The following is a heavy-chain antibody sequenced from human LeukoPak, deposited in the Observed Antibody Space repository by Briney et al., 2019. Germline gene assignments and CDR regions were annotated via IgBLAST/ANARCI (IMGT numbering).Heavy chain of an antibody. CDR2: IPSIEADT. D-gene: IGHD5-24*01. Sequence: GKSLQISCKGSGSLFTSYWIGWVRPMPGKGLEWMGIIPSIEADTAYSPSFQGQVTISADKSINTAYLQWSSLKASDTAMYYCARRNGYNAGALDFDYWGQGSLVT. CDR1: GSLFTSYW. J-gene: IGHJ4*02. CDR3: ARRNGYNAGALDFDY. V-gene: IGHV5-51*01.